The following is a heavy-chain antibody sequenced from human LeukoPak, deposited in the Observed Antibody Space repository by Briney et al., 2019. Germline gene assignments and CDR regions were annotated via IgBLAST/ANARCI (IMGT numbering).Heavy chain of an antibody. J-gene: IGHJ4*02. Sequence: GASVKVSCKASGYTFTGYYMHWVRQAPGQGLEWMGWINPNSGGTNYAQKFQGRVTMTTDTSTSTAYMELRSLRSDDTAVYYCARQDTAMALDYWGQGTLVTVSS. CDR2: INPNSGGT. CDR3: ARQDTAMALDY. CDR1: GYTFTGYY. D-gene: IGHD5-18*01. V-gene: IGHV1-2*02.